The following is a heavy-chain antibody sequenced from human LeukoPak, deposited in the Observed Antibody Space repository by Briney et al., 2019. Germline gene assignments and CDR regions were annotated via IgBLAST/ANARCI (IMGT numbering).Heavy chain of an antibody. J-gene: IGHJ2*01. CDR1: GFTFSSYG. Sequence: GGSLRLSCAASGFTFSSYGMHWVRQAPGKXXEWVAVIWYDGSGKYYADSVKGRFTISRDNSKNTVYLQMNSLRAEDTAVYYCARIRDGSNWYFDLWGRGTLVTVSS. CDR2: IWYDGSGK. D-gene: IGHD5-24*01. CDR3: ARIRDGSNWYFDL. V-gene: IGHV3-33*01.